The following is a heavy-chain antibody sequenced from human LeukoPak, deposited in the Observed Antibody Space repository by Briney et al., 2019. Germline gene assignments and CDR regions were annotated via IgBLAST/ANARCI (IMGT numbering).Heavy chain of an antibody. J-gene: IGHJ5*02. D-gene: IGHD2-21*02. V-gene: IGHV3-7*01. Sequence: PGESLRLSCAASGFTFSSYWMSWVRQAPGKGLEWVANIKQDGSEKYYVDSVKGRFTISRDNAKNSLYLQMSSLRAEDTAVYYCARDGRGYCGGDCFLSWFDPWGQGTLVTVSS. CDR1: GFTFSSYW. CDR2: IKQDGSEK. CDR3: ARDGRGYCGGDCFLSWFDP.